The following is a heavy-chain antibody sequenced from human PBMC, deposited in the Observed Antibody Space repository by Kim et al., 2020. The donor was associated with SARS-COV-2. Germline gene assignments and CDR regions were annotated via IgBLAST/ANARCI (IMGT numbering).Heavy chain of an antibody. D-gene: IGHD3-16*01. CDR3: ATWGVPKDAFDI. CDR1: GYTLTDYY. J-gene: IGHJ3*02. CDR2: INANSGAT. V-gene: IGHV1-2*06. Sequence: ASVKVSCKASGYTLTDYYIHWVRQAPGQGLEWMGRINANSGATNYAQKFQGRVTMTRDTSVSTAYMELSRLRSDDTAVYYCATWGVPKDAFDIWDQGTVVTVSS.